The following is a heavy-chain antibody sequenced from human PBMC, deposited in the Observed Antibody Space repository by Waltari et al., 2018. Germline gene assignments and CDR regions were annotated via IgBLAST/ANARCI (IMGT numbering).Heavy chain of an antibody. Sequence: EVQLVESGGGLVQPGGSLRLSCAASGFTFSRDGMYWVRQAPGTGLAWVSHITSDGSNTGYADSVKGRFTISRDNAKNTLYMEMNSLRDEDTAVYYCVRDRGMDAWGQGTTVTVSS. V-gene: IGHV3-74*01. CDR2: ITSDGSNT. CDR3: VRDRGMDA. J-gene: IGHJ6*02. CDR1: GFTFSRDG.